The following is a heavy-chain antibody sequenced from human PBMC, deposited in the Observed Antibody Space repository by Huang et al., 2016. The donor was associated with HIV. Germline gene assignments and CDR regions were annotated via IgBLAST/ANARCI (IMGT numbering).Heavy chain of an antibody. J-gene: IGHJ6*02. CDR3: ARLDTARNYYYYGLDV. CDR2: IYPDDSDT. CDR1: GYSFAKYW. D-gene: IGHD5-18*01. V-gene: IGHV5-51*01. Sequence: EEQLVQSGAEVKKPGESLKISCEGSGYSFAKYWLGWVRQMPGKGLEWRGIIYPDDSDTRYSPSFQVQVSISADKSISTAYLQWSSLKASDTAMYYCARLDTARNYYYYGLDVWGQGTSVIVSS.